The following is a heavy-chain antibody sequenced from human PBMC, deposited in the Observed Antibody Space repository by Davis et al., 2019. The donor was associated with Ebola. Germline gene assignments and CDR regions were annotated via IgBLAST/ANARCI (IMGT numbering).Heavy chain of an antibody. D-gene: IGHD6-6*01. CDR1: GFTFSSYA. J-gene: IGHJ6*02. V-gene: IGHV3-30-3*01. CDR2: ISHDGSNK. CDR3: ARDLAQLVDFYYYGMDV. Sequence: GESLKISCAASGFTFSSYAMHWVRQAPGKGLEWVAVISHDGSNKYYADSVKGRFTISRDNSKNTLYLQMNSLRAEDTAVYYCARDLAQLVDFYYYGMDVWGQGTTVTVSS.